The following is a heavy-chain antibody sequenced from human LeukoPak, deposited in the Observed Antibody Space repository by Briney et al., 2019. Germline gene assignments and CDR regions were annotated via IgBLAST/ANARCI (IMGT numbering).Heavy chain of an antibody. CDR3: GGSGFYYYYGMDV. Sequence: SVKVSCKASGFTFTSSSMQWVRQARGQRLEWIGWIVVGSGDTNYAQKFQERVTITRDMSTSTAYMELSSLRSEDTAVYYCGGSGFYYYYGMDVWGQGTTVTVSS. J-gene: IGHJ6*02. CDR1: GFTFTSSS. D-gene: IGHD3-10*01. CDR2: IVVGSGDT. V-gene: IGHV1-58*02.